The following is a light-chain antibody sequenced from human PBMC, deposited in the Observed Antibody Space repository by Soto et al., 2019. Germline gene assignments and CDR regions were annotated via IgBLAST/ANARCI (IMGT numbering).Light chain of an antibody. V-gene: IGKV3-20*01. Sequence: TLLAQFPGHLSLSPGESVPLFCRASQSVSARNLAWYQQKPGQPPRLLVYGASYRATGIPDRFSGSGSGTDFTLTISRLEPEDFAMFYCQQYGNSPLTFGGGTKVDIK. CDR3: QQYGNSPLT. J-gene: IGKJ4*01. CDR1: QSVSARN. CDR2: GAS.